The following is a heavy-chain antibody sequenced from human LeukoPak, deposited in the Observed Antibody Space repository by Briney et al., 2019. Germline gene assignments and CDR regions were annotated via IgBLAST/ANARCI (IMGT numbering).Heavy chain of an antibody. V-gene: IGHV1-69*04. D-gene: IGHD6-19*01. CDR1: GGTFSSYA. CDR3: ASPTQDPSGWYTEVGWFDP. CDR2: IIPILGIA. J-gene: IGHJ5*02. Sequence: GASVKVSCKASGGTFSSYAISWVRQAPGQGLEWMGRIIPILGIANYAQKFQGRVTITADKSTSTAYMELSSLRSEDTAVYYCASPTQDPSGWYTEVGWFDPWGQGTLVTVSS.